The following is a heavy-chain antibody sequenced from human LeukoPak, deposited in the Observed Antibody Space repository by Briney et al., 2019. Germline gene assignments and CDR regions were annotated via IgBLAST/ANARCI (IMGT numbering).Heavy chain of an antibody. CDR3: AKGGGITMVRGVGRAFDY. Sequence: GGSLRLSCAASGFTFSSYGMSWVRQAPGKGLEWVSAISGSGGSTYYADSVKGRFTISRDNSKNTLYLQMNSLRAEDTAVYYCAKGGGITMVRGVGRAFDYWGQGTLVTVSS. V-gene: IGHV3-23*01. J-gene: IGHJ4*02. D-gene: IGHD3-10*01. CDR1: GFTFSSYG. CDR2: ISGSGGST.